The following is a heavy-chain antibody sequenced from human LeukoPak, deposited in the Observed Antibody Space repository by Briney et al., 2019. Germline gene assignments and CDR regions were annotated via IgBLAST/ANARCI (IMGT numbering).Heavy chain of an antibody. CDR3: ARDQEGLDY. V-gene: IGHV1-46*01. Sequence: RQXPXXXLEWMGMIYPRDGSTSYAQNFQGRVTVTRDTSTTTVHMELRGLRSEDTAVYYCARDQEGLDYWGQGTVVTVSS. CDR2: IYPRDGST. J-gene: IGHJ4*02.